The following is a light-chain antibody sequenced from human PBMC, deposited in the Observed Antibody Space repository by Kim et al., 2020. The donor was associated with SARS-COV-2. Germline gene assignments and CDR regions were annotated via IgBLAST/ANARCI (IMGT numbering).Light chain of an antibody. J-gene: IGLJ2*01. V-gene: IGLV6-57*04. CDR1: SGDIGSYY. Sequence: NFMLTQPHSVSESPGKTVTISCTRSSGDIGSYYVQWYQQRPGSAPTTVIFENNQRPSGVPDRFSGSIDRSSNSASLTISGLKTEDEADYYCQSYDLTTQRVFGGGTKVTVL. CDR2: ENN. CDR3: QSYDLTTQRV.